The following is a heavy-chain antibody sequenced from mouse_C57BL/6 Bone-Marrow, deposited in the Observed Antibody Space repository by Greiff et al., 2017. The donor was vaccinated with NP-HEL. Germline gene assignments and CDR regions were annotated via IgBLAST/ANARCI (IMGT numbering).Heavy chain of an antibody. CDR2: IYPNSGNT. J-gene: IGHJ2*01. D-gene: IGHD1-1*01. CDR1: GYTFTSYG. CDR3: ARWGTTVVATDY. V-gene: IGHV1-81*01. Sequence: QVQLQQSGAELARPGASVKLSCKASGYTFTSYGISWVKQRTGQGLEWICEIYPNSGNTYYNEKFKGKATLTADKSSSTAYMELRSLTSEDSSVYFCARWGTTVVATDYWGQGTTLTVSS.